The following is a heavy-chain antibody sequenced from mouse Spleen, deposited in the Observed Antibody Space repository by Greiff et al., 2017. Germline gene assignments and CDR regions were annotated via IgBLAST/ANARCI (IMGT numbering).Heavy chain of an antibody. V-gene: IGHV1-19*01. CDR3: ARNDAMDY. J-gene: IGHJ4*01. CDR2: INPYNGGT. CDR1: GYTFTDYY. Sequence: EVQVVESGPVLVKPGASVKMSCKASGYTFTDYYMNWVKQSHGKSLEWIGVINPYNGGTSYNQKFKGKATLTVDKSSSTAYMQLKSLTSEDSAVYYCARNDAMDYWGQGTSVTVSS.